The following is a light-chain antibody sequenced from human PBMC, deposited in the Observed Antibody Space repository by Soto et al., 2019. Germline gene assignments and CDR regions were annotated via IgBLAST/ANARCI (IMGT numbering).Light chain of an antibody. CDR3: QTWGTDIVV. J-gene: IGLJ2*01. CDR2: LNSDGSH. CDR1: SGHSSYA. V-gene: IGLV4-69*01. Sequence: QSVRTQSPSDSASLGASVKLTCTLSSGHSSYAIAWHQQQPEKGPRYLMKLNSDGSHSKGDGIPDRFSGSSSGAERYLTISSLQSEDQADYYCQTWGTDIVVFGGGTKLTIL.